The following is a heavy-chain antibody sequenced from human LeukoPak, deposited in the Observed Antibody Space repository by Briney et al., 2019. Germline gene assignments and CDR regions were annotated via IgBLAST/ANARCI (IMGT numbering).Heavy chain of an antibody. V-gene: IGHV4-34*01. J-gene: IGHJ4*02. CDR2: INHSGGT. CDR3: ARGSGWYPFDY. Sequence: SETLSLTCAVYGGSFSGYYWTWIRQPPGKGLEWIGEINHSGGTNYNPSLKSRVTISVDTSKNQFSLKLSSVTAADTAVYYCARGSGWYPFDYWGQGTLVTVSS. D-gene: IGHD6-19*01. CDR1: GGSFSGYY.